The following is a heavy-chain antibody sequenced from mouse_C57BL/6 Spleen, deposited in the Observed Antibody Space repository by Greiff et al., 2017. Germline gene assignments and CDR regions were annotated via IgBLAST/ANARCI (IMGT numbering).Heavy chain of an antibody. CDR1: GFTFSSYG. CDR2: ISSGGSYT. D-gene: IGHD6-5*01. Sequence: EVMLVESGGDLVKPGGSLKLSCAASGFTFSSYGLSWVRQTPDKRLAWVATISSGGSYTYYPDSVKGRFTISRDNAKNTLYLQMSSLKSEDTAMYYCARGPYDYYAMDYWGQGTSVTVSS. J-gene: IGHJ4*01. CDR3: ARGPYDYYAMDY. V-gene: IGHV5-6*02.